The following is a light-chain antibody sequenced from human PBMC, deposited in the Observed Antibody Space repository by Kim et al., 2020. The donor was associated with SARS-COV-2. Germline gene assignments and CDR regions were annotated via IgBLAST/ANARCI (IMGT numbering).Light chain of an antibody. Sequence: LGQTVRITCLGNSLRSYFASWYQQKPGQAPVLVIYGKNNRPSGIPDRFSGSSSGNTASLTITGAQAEDEADYYCNSRDSSGNVWVFGGGTQLTVL. CDR3: NSRDSSGNVWV. CDR1: SLRSYF. CDR2: GKN. J-gene: IGLJ3*02. V-gene: IGLV3-19*01.